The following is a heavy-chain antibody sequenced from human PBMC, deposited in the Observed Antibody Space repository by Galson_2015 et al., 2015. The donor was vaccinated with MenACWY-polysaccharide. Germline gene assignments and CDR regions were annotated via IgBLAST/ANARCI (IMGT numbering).Heavy chain of an antibody. CDR1: GGSVSSSSYF. CDR3: ARVEKYSGSFYILY. CDR2: IFHSGTT. V-gene: IGHV4-39*02. D-gene: IGHD1-26*01. Sequence: SETLSLTCTVSGGSVSSSSYFWGWIRQPPGKGLEWIASIFHSGTTYYKPSLKSRVTISVDTSKNHFSLKLSSVTAADTAVYYCARVEKYSGSFYILYWGQGTLVTVSS. J-gene: IGHJ4*02.